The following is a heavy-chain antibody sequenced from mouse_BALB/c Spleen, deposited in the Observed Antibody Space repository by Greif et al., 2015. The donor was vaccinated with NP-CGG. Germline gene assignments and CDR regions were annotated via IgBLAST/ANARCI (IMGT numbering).Heavy chain of an antibody. V-gene: IGHV1-80*01. CDR1: GYAFSSYW. CDR2: IYSGDGDT. Sequence: VHLVESGAELVRPGSSVKISCKASGYAFSSYWMNWVKQRPGQGLEWIGQIYSGDGDTNYNGKFKGKATLTADKSSSTAYMQLSGLTSEGSAVYFCARGVAYYGNTYAMDYWGQGTSVTVSS. CDR3: ARGVAYYGNTYAMDY. J-gene: IGHJ4*01. D-gene: IGHD2-10*01.